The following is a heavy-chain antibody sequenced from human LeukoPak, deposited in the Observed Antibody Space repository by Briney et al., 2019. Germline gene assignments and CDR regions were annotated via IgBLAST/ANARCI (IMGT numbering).Heavy chain of an antibody. CDR3: ARGIAAAGYFDY. D-gene: IGHD6-13*01. CDR2: INHSGST. CDR1: GGSFSGYY. Sequence: PSETLSLTCAVYGGSFSGYYWSWIRQPPGKGLEWIGEINHSGSTNYNPSLKSRVTISVDTSKNQLSLKLSSVTAADTAVYYCARGIAAAGYFDYWGQGTLVTVSS. V-gene: IGHV4-34*01. J-gene: IGHJ4*02.